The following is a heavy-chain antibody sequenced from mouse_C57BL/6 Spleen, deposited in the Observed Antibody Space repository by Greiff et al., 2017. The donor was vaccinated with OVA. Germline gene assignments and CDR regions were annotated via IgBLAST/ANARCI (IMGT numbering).Heavy chain of an antibody. Sequence: VQLQQSGPGLVQPSQSLSITCTVSGFSLTSYGVHWVRQSPGKGLEWLGVIWRGGSTDYNAAFMSRLSITKDNSKSQVFFKMNSLQADDTAIYYSAKNLGRSYYAMDYWGQGTSVTVSS. CDR1: GFSLTSYG. CDR2: IWRGGST. CDR3: AKNLGRSYYAMDY. J-gene: IGHJ4*01. V-gene: IGHV2-5*01. D-gene: IGHD4-1*01.